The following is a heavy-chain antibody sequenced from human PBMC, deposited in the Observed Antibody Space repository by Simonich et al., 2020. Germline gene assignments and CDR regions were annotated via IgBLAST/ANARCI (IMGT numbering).Heavy chain of an antibody. D-gene: IGHD1-1*01. J-gene: IGHJ4*02. V-gene: IGHV1-2*02. Sequence: QVQLVQSGAEVKKPGASVKVSCKASGYTFTGSYMHWVRQAHGQGLEWRGWRNPNRVGTNYTQKFQGRVTMTRDTSISTAYMELSRLRSDDTAVYYCASSKRGYNWNDFDYWGQGTLVTVSS. CDR2: RNPNRVGT. CDR1: GYTFTGSY. CDR3: ASSKRGYNWNDFDY.